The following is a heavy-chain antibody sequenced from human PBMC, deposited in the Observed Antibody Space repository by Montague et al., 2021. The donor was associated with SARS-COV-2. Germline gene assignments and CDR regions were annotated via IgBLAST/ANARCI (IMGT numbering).Heavy chain of an antibody. D-gene: IGHD3-3*01. CDR1: GFSISSGYY. CDR3: ARSGVGIFDFSCFDS. J-gene: IGHJ4*02. CDR2: RYQNGAT. V-gene: IGHV4-38-2*02. Sequence: SETLSLTCSVSGFSISSGYYWGWIRQTPAKGLEWIGSRYQNGATXXSXXXXRPVTILLDTSKNQFSLSLTSVTAAVTAVYYWARSGVGIFDFSCFDSWGQGSLVIVSS.